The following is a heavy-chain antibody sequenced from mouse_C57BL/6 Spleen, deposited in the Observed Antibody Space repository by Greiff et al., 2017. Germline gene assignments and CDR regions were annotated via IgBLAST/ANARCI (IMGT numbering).Heavy chain of an antibody. CDR1: GYTFTDYE. J-gene: IGHJ2*01. CDR2: IDPETGGT. D-gene: IGHD1-1*01. CDR3: TRREEFIPVFDY. V-gene: IGHV1-15*01. Sequence: QVQLQQSGAELVRPGASVTLSCKASGYTFTDYEMHWVKQTPVHGLEWIGAIDPETGGTAYNQKFKGKALLTADKSSSTAYMELRSLTSEDSAVYYCTRREEFIPVFDYWGQGTTLTVSA.